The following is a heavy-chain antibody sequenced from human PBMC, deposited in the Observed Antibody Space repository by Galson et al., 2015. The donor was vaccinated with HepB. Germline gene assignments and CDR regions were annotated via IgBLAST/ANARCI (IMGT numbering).Heavy chain of an antibody. V-gene: IGHV3-30*18. CDR2: ISYDGSNK. D-gene: IGHD3-22*01. J-gene: IGHJ2*01. CDR1: GFTFSSYG. CDR3: AKAYPYYYDSSGYYAGYFDL. Sequence: SLRLSCAASGFTFSSYGMHWVRQAPGKGLEWVAVISYDGSNKYYADSVKGRFTISRDNSKNTLYLQMNSLRAEDTAVYYCAKAYPYYYDSSGYYAGYFDLWGRGTLVTVSS.